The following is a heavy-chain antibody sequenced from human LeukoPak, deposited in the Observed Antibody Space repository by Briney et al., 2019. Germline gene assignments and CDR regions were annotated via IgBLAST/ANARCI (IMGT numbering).Heavy chain of an antibody. V-gene: IGHV3-7*01. D-gene: IGHD6-19*01. J-gene: IGHJ4*02. CDR1: GFTFSNYW. CDR2: IKPTGTET. Sequence: GGSLRLSCAASGFTFSNYWMLWVRQAPGQGPEFLANIKPTGTETYYVDLVKGRFTISRDNAKNLLFLQMNSLRAEDTAVYYCARGVSSGWYSGFDYWGQGTLVTVSS. CDR3: ARGVSSGWYSGFDY.